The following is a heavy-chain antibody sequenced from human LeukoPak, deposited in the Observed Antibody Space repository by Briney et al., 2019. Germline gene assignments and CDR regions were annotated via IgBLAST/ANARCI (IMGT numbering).Heavy chain of an antibody. V-gene: IGHV4-59*01. CDR3: ARVDTSMAPDAFDI. D-gene: IGHD5-18*01. J-gene: IGHJ3*02. CDR1: GGSITNYY. CDR2: IYYSGST. Sequence: SETLSLTCTVSGGSITNYYWSWIRQPPGKGLEWIGYIYYSGSTNYNPSLKSRVTISVDTSKKQFSLKLSSVSAADTAVYYCARVDTSMAPDAFDIWGQGTLVTVSS.